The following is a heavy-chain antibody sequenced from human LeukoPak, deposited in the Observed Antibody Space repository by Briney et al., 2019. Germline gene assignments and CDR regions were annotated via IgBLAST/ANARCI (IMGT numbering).Heavy chain of an antibody. CDR2: INPSGGST. CDR1: VYTFTSYY. D-gene: IGHD6-13*01. CDR3: ARDQGPKITAEAGIEPPARPSTYSMYA. Sequence: ASEKVSRKASVYTFTSYYMHWVRQAPGQGREWMGIINPSGGSTNYAHNFQGTVTTTRDTSTSTVYIELSRPRSEDTAVYYGARDQGPKITAEAGIEPPARPSTYSMYAWGKGIPVTVXS. J-gene: IGHJ6*03. V-gene: IGHV1-46*01.